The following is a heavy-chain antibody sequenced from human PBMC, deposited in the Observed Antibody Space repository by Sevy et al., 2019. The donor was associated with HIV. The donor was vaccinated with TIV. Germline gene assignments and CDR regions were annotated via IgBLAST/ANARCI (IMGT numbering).Heavy chain of an antibody. CDR3: ARDCSSANCLWGMDV. D-gene: IGHD2-2*01. J-gene: IGHJ6*02. Sequence: GGSLRLSCAASGFTFSNYWMSWVRQAPGKGLEWVANIKREGSEKYYVASVKGLFTISRDNAKTSLYLQMNSLRVDETAMYYCARDCSSANCLWGMDVWGQGTMVTVS. V-gene: IGHV3-7*03. CDR1: GFTFSNYW. CDR2: IKREGSEK.